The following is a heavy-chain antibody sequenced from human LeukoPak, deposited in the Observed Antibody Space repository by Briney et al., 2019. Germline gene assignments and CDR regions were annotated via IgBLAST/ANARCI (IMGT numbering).Heavy chain of an antibody. CDR1: GGTFSSYA. D-gene: IGHD5-18*01. J-gene: IGHJ4*02. CDR2: SSAYNGNT. Sequence: GASVKVSCKASGGTFSSYAISWVRQAPGQGLEWMGWSSAYNGNTKYAQNVQGRVTMTADTSTDTAYMELRSLRSDDTAVYYCARDLGEDTTMIFFDFWGQGTLVTVSS. V-gene: IGHV1-18*01. CDR3: ARDLGEDTTMIFFDF.